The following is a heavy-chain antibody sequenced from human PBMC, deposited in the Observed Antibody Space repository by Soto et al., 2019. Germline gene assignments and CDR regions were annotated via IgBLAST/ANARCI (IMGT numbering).Heavy chain of an antibody. Sequence: SETLSLTCTVSGGSISSNYWTWIRQPPGKGLEWIGYVYNSGSTNYNPSLKSRVTISKDTSKSQFSLKVNSMTAADTAVYYCARYRREAVAGYTLDNWGQGILVTVSS. CDR2: VYNSGST. D-gene: IGHD6-13*01. CDR3: ARYRREAVAGYTLDN. CDR1: GGSISSNY. V-gene: IGHV4-59*01. J-gene: IGHJ4*02.